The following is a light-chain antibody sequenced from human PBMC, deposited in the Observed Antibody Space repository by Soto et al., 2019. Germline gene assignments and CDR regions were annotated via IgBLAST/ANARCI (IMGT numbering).Light chain of an antibody. CDR1: NSDVGTYEL. CDR2: GGS. Sequence: QSALTQPASVSGSPGQSITISCTGTNSDVGTYELVSWYQQHPGRAPKLMIYGGSKRPSGVSNRFSRSKSGDTASLTISGLQDEDEANYYCCSYAASSALWVFGGGTKLTVL. V-gene: IGLV2-23*01. J-gene: IGLJ3*02. CDR3: CSYAASSALWV.